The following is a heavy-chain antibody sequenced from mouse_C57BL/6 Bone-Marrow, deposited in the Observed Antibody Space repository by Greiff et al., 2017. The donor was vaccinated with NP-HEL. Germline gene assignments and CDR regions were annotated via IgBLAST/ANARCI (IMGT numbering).Heavy chain of an antibody. D-gene: IGHD1-1*01. CDR1: GYTFTSYG. CDR3: ATTAWFAY. Sequence: QVQLQQSGAELARPGASVKLSCKDSGYTFTSYGISWVKQRTGQGLEWIGEIYPRSGNTYYNEKFKGKATLTADKSSSTAYMELRSLTSEDSAVYFCATTAWFAYWGQGTLVTVSA. CDR2: IYPRSGNT. J-gene: IGHJ3*01. V-gene: IGHV1-81*01.